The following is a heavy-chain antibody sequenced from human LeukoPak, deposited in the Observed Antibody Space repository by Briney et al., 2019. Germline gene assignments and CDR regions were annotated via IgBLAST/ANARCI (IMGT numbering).Heavy chain of an antibody. CDR3: ARSGVVVIHPNAFDI. CDR1: GYTFTSYY. Sequence: ASVKVSCKASGYTFTSYYMHWVRQAPGQGLEWMGIVNPSGGSTSYAQKFQGRVTMTRDTSTSTVYMELSSLRSEDTAVYYCARSGVVVIHPNAFDIWGQGTMVTVSS. CDR2: VNPSGGST. J-gene: IGHJ3*02. V-gene: IGHV1-46*01. D-gene: IGHD3-22*01.